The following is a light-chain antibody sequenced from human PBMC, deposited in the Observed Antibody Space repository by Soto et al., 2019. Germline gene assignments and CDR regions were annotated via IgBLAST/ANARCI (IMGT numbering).Light chain of an antibody. CDR2: GAS. V-gene: IGKV3-15*01. CDR3: QQYNNWPGT. CDR1: QSVSSK. Sequence: EIVLTQSPGTLSVSPGERATLSCRASQSVSSKLAWYQQKPGQAPRLLFYGASTGATGIPARFSGSGSETEVTLAISSLQSEDVAVDYCQQYNNWPGTFGQGTKVEIK. J-gene: IGKJ1*01.